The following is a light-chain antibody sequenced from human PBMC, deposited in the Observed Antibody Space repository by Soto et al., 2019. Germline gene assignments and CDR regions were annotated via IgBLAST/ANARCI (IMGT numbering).Light chain of an antibody. CDR3: QQYSSFSWT. Sequence: DIQMTQSPSTLSASVGDRVTITCRASQSISTWLAWYQQKPGKAPELLIYDASSLEGGVPSRFSASGSGTEFTLTISSLQPDDFATYYCQQYSSFSWTFGQGTKVDIK. V-gene: IGKV1-5*01. J-gene: IGKJ1*01. CDR1: QSISTW. CDR2: DAS.